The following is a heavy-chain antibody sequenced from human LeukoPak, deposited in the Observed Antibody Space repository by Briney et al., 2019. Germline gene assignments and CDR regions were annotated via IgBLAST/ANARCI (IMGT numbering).Heavy chain of an antibody. CDR2: INPNSGGT. CDR1: GYTFTGYY. V-gene: IGHV1-2*02. J-gene: IGHJ6*03. Sequence: GASVKVSCKASGYTFTGYYMHWVRQAPGQGLEWMGWINPNSGGTNYAQKFQGRVTMTRDTSISTAYMELSRLRSDDTAVYYCARVTVTTLDYYYYYYMDVWGKGTTVTISS. CDR3: ARVTVTTLDYYYYYYMDV. D-gene: IGHD4-17*01.